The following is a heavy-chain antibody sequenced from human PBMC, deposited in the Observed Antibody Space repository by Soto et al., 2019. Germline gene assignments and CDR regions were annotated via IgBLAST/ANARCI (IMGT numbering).Heavy chain of an antibody. V-gene: IGHV1-2*02. Sequence: QVQLVQSGAEMKKPGASVKVSCEASGYTFTAYYIHWVRQAPGPGPELVGWINPNGGGTKDAQKFQGRVTMTRDTSINTAYMELTRLTSDDTAVYYCARAVHTMIQGVRFRVDQWGQGTLVTVSS. CDR3: ARAVHTMIQGVRFRVDQ. D-gene: IGHD3-10*01. CDR2: INPNGGGT. CDR1: GYTFTAYY. J-gene: IGHJ4*02.